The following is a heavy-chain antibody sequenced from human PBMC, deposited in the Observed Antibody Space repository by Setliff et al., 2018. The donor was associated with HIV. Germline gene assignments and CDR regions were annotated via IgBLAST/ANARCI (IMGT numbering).Heavy chain of an antibody. CDR2: IYSTGSA. V-gene: IGHV4-39*01. Sequence: SETLSLTCSISGVSISRRSRFYWGWIRQPPGKGLECIGSIYSTGSAYYNPSLKSRVTISVDTSNNQFFLKLTAVTAADTSVYYCARGDYRTIAAAGSGWFDPWGQGTVVTVSS. CDR3: ARGDYRTIAAAGSGWFDP. CDR1: GVSISRRSRFY. D-gene: IGHD6-13*01. J-gene: IGHJ5*02.